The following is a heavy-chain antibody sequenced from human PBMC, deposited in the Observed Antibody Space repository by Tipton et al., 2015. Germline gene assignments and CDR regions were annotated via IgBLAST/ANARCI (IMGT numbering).Heavy chain of an antibody. V-gene: IGHV4-59*01. CDR3: ARENAYYYGMDV. J-gene: IGHJ6*02. D-gene: IGHD1-1*01. Sequence: TLSLTCTVSGTSLSGFYWTWIRQPPGKGLEWIGYIRYSGGTNYKPSLRGRVSISLDMSKNQFSLKLRSVPAADTAMYFCARENAYYYGMDVWGQGTTVTVSS. CDR2: IRYSGGT. CDR1: GTSLSGFY.